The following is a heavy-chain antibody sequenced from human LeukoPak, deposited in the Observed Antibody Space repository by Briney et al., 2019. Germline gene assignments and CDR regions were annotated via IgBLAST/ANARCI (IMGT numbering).Heavy chain of an antibody. J-gene: IGHJ5*02. V-gene: IGHV4-4*08. D-gene: IGHD1-26*01. Sequence: SETLSLTCTVSGGSISNYYWSWIRQPPGKGLEWIGRIYTSGSTNYNPSLKSRVTISVDTSKNQFSLKLSSVTAADTAVYYCARARLEWELPNWFDPWGQGTLVTVSS. CDR3: ARARLEWELPNWFDP. CDR2: IYTSGST. CDR1: GGSISNYY.